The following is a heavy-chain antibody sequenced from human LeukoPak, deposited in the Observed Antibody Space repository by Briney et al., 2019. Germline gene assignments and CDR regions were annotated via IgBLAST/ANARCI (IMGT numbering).Heavy chain of an antibody. D-gene: IGHD5-12*01. CDR2: IYYSGST. CDR3: ARANVDIVATIRANAFDI. J-gene: IGHJ3*02. V-gene: IGHV4-59*12. CDR1: GGSISSYY. Sequence: SETLSLTCTVSGGSISSYYWSWIRQPPGKGLEWIGYIYYSGSTNYNPSLKSRVTISVDTSKNQFSLKLSSVTAADTAVYYCARANVDIVATIRANAFDIWGQGTMVTVSS.